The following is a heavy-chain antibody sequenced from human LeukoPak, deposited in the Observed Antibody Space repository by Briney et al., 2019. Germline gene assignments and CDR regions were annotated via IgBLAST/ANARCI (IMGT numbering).Heavy chain of an antibody. D-gene: IGHD1-1*01. CDR2: ITHSGST. J-gene: IGHJ4*02. CDR3: ARRRDWNDVLDF. V-gene: IGHV4-34*01. Sequence: SETLSLTWAVYGGSFSGYYWSWIRQPPEEGLEWIGEITHSGSTNYNPSLKSRVTISVDTSKNQFSLKLNSVTAADTAVYYCARRRDWNDVLDFWGQGTLVTVSS. CDR1: GGSFSGYY.